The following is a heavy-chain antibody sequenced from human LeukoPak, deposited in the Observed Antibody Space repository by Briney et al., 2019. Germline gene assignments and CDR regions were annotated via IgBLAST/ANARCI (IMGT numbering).Heavy chain of an antibody. CDR1: GFNFSDSR. CDR3: ARGPKYIASTGPHYFDY. Sequence: GGSLRLSCAASGFNFSDSRMTWVRQAPGKGLEWVASVNQDGTAKNVVDSVGGRFTISRDNAKTSVSLRMNSLRPEDTAVYYCARGPKYIASTGPHYFDYWGQGTLVTVSS. J-gene: IGHJ4*02. D-gene: IGHD1-1*01. V-gene: IGHV3-7*02. CDR2: VNQDGTAK.